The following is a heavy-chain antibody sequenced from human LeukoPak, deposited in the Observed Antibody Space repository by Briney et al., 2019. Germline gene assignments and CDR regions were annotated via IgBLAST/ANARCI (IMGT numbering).Heavy chain of an antibody. D-gene: IGHD3-22*01. CDR1: GFSFNIYY. J-gene: IGHJ4*02. Sequence: KTGGSLRLSCADSGFSFNIYYMSWIRQAPRNRPQSISYIGLNGYPLDYADSVKGRFTISRDNAKNSLYLDMNSLRDEDTAVYYCARKDLSSGSFNYWGQGTLVTVSS. CDR3: ARKDLSSGSFNY. CDR2: IGLNGYPL. V-gene: IGHV3-11*04.